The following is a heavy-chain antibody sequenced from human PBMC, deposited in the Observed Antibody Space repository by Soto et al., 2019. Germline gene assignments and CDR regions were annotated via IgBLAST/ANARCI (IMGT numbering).Heavy chain of an antibody. V-gene: IGHV3-33*01. CDR2: IWYDGSNK. CDR3: ARDNRVDTAMVTDY. D-gene: IGHD5-18*01. J-gene: IGHJ4*02. Sequence: GGSLRLSCAASGFTFSSYGMHWVRQAPGKGLEWVVVIWYDGSNKYYADSVKGRFTISRDNSKNTLYLQMNSLRAEDTAVYYCARDNRVDTAMVTDYWGQGTLVTVSS. CDR1: GFTFSSYG.